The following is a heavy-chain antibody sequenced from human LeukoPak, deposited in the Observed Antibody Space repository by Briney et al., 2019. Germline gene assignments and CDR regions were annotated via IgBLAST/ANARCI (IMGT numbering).Heavy chain of an antibody. Sequence: SETLSLTCTVSGGSISSYYWSWIRQPPGKGLEWIGYIYYSGSTNYNPSLKSRVTISVDTSKNQFSLKLSSVTAADTAVYYCASLRSLMTLAGLDSWGQGTLVTVSS. J-gene: IGHJ4*02. CDR1: GGSISSYY. V-gene: IGHV4-59*08. CDR2: IYYSGST. CDR3: ASLRSLMTLAGLDS. D-gene: IGHD6-19*01.